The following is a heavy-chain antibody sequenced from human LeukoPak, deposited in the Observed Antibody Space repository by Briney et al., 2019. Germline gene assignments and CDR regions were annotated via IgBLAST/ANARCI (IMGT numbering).Heavy chain of an antibody. V-gene: IGHV4-34*01. Sequence: SETLSLTCAVYGGSFSGYYWSWIRQPPGKGLEWIGEINHSGSTNYNPSLKSRVTISVDTSKNQFSLKLSSVTAADTAVYYCARGRGVWFLSYYGMDVWGQGTTVTVSS. CDR1: GGSFSGYY. CDR3: ARGRGVWFLSYYGMDV. CDR2: INHSGST. D-gene: IGHD2-21*01. J-gene: IGHJ6*02.